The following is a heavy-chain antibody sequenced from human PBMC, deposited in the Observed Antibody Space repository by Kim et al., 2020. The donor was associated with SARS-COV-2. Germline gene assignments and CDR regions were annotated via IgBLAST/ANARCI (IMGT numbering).Heavy chain of an antibody. J-gene: IGHJ4*02. V-gene: IGHV4-59*08. Sequence: STPSLKGRVTISVETSKNQFSLKLSSVTAADTAVYYCARLSKQLVNYFDYWGQGTLVTVSS. CDR3: ARLSKQLVNYFDY. D-gene: IGHD6-13*01.